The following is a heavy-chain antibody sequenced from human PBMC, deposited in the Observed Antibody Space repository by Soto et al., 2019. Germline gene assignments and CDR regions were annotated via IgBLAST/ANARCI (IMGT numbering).Heavy chain of an antibody. Sequence: ASVKVSCKASGYTFTSYDINWVRQATGQGLEWMGWMNPNSGNTGYAQKFQGRVTMTRNTSISTAYMELSSLRSEDTAVYYCARGVDIVATIDYYYYYMDVWGKGTTVTVSS. CDR1: GYTFTSYD. CDR3: ARGVDIVATIDYYYYYMDV. D-gene: IGHD5-12*01. V-gene: IGHV1-8*01. J-gene: IGHJ6*03. CDR2: MNPNSGNT.